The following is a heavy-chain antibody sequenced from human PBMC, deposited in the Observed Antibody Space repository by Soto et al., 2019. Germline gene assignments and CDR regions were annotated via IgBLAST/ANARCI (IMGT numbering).Heavy chain of an antibody. CDR2: ISGSGGST. CDR3: AKYLGDLGGMDV. J-gene: IGHJ6*02. CDR1: GFTFSSYA. V-gene: IGHV3-23*01. D-gene: IGHD7-27*01. Sequence: LRLSGAASGFTFSSYAMSWVRQAPGKGLEWVSAISGSGGSTYYADSVKGRFTISRDNSRNTLYLQMNSLRAEDTAVYYCAKYLGDLGGMDVWGQGTTVTVSS.